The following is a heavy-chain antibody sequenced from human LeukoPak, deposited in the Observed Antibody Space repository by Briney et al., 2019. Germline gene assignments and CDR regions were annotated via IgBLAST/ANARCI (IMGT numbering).Heavy chain of an antibody. V-gene: IGHV3-21*01. J-gene: IGHJ4*02. CDR3: ARDRRITFGGVIVIPQPPDY. CDR2: ITSTSSYI. CDR1: GFTFSSYG. D-gene: IGHD3-16*02. Sequence: GGSLRLSCAASGFTFSSYGMNWVRQAPGKGLEWVSSITSTSSYIYYADSVKGRFTISRDNAKNSLYLQVNSLRAEDTAVYYCARDRRITFGGVIVIPQPPDYWGQGTLVTVSS.